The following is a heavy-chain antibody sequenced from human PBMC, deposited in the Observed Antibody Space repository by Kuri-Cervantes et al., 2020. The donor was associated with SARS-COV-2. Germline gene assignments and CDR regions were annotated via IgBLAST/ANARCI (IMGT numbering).Heavy chain of an antibody. CDR2: IYPGDSDT. J-gene: IGHJ5*02. V-gene: IGHV5-51*01. Sequence: KVSCKGSGYSFTSYWTGWVRQMPGKGLEWMGIIYPGDSDTRYSPSFQGQVTISADKSISTAYLQWSSLKASDTAMYYCARLVDIVVVPAAQRGWFDPWGQGTLVTVSS. CDR1: GYSFTSYW. CDR3: ARLVDIVVVPAAQRGWFDP. D-gene: IGHD2-2*01.